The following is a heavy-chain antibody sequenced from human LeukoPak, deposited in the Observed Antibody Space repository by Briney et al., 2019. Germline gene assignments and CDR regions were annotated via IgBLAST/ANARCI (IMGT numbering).Heavy chain of an antibody. CDR3: ARVQYYYDSSGYVSWFDP. CDR1: GYTFTSYG. D-gene: IGHD3-22*01. J-gene: IGHJ5*02. V-gene: IGHV1-18*01. Sequence: ASVKVSCKASGYTFTSYGISWVRQAPGQGLEWMGWISAYNGNTSYAQKLQGRVTMTTDTSTSTAYMELRSLRSDDTAVYYCARVQYYYDSSGYVSWFDPWGQGTLVTVSS. CDR2: ISAYNGNT.